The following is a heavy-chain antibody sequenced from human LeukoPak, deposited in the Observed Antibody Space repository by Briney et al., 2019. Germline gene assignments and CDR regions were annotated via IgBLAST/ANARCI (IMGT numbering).Heavy chain of an antibody. CDR1: GFTFSSYA. V-gene: IGHV3-48*03. Sequence: PGGSLRLSCAASGFTFSSYAMNWVRQAPGKGLEWVSYISSSGSTIYYADSVKGRFTISRDNAKNSLYLQMNSLRAEDTAVYYCARPPAARRGDYWGQGTLVTVSS. CDR3: ARPPAARRGDY. J-gene: IGHJ4*02. D-gene: IGHD6-6*01. CDR2: ISSSGSTI.